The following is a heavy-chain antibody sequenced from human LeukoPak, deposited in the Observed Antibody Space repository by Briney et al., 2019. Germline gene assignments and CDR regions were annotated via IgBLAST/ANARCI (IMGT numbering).Heavy chain of an antibody. J-gene: IGHJ4*02. D-gene: IGHD1-1*01. V-gene: IGHV3-30-3*01. Sequence: RAGGSLRLSCAASGFTFSSYAMHWVRQAPGKGLEWVAVISYDGSNKYYADSVKGRFTISRDNSKNTLYLQMNSLRAEDTAVYYCAKDLKLEWYFDYWGQGTLVTVSS. CDR2: ISYDGSNK. CDR3: AKDLKLEWYFDY. CDR1: GFTFSSYA.